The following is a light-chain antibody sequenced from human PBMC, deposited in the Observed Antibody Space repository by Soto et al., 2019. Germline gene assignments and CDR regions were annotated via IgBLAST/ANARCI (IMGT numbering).Light chain of an antibody. V-gene: IGLV2-14*01. CDR1: SSDVGVYNY. J-gene: IGLJ2*01. CDR2: VVS. CDR3: SSYTSSSTLFV. Sequence: QSVLTQPASVSGSPGQSITISCTGTSSDVGVYNYVSWYQQHPGKAPKLMIYVVSNRPSGVSNRFSGSKSGNTAALTISGLQAEDDADYYCSSYTSSSTLFVFGGGTKLTVL.